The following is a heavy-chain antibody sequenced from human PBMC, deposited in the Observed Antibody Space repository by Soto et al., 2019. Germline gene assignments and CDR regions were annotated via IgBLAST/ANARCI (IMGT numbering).Heavy chain of an antibody. D-gene: IGHD3-22*01. V-gene: IGHV1-18*01. CDR1: GYTLSRDG. Sequence: ASVKVSCKASGYTLSRDGISWVRQAQGQGLEWMGWVSGYNGDTKYAQKVQGRVTMTIDTSTYTAYMELRSLRSDDTAVYYCARGSTEVTMIVVAKVYFQHWGQGTLVTVSS. CDR3: ARGSTEVTMIVVAKVYFQH. CDR2: VSGYNGDT. J-gene: IGHJ1*01.